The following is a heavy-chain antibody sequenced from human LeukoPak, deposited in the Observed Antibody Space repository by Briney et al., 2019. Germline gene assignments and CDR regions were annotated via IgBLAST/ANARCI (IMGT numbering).Heavy chain of an antibody. CDR1: GDSISGSDYY. D-gene: IGHD3-9*01. CDR2: IWYSGSA. Sequence: PSETLSLTCTVSGDSISGSDYYWGWIRQPPGKRLEWIANIWYSGSAYYNPSLQSRVTITVDTSKNQFSLNVRSVTAADSAVYYCLKHAGGIILTWGQGTRVTVSS. J-gene: IGHJ5*02. CDR3: LKHAGGIILT. V-gene: IGHV4-39*01.